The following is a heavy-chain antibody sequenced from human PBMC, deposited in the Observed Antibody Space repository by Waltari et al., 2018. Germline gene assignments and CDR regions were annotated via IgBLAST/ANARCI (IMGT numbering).Heavy chain of an antibody. CDR3: AREGPPFDY. Sequence: QLQLVESGGGVVQPGRSLRLSCAASGFTFSSYALPWVRQAPGKGLGWVEVISYDGSNKYYADSVKGRFTISRDNSKNTLYLQMNSLRAEDTAVYYCAREGPPFDYWGQGTLVTVSS. J-gene: IGHJ4*02. V-gene: IGHV3-30-3*01. CDR2: ISYDGSNK. CDR1: GFTFSSYA.